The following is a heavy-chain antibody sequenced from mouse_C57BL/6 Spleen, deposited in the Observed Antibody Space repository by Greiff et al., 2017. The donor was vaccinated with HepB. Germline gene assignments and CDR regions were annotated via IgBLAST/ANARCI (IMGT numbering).Heavy chain of an antibody. CDR2: INPYNGGT. CDR1: GYTFTDYY. J-gene: IGHJ1*03. Sequence: EVQLQQPGPVLVKPGASVKMSCKASGYTFTDYYMNWVKQSHGKSLEWIGVINPYNGGTSYNQKFKGKATLTVDKSSSTAYMELNSLTSEDSAVYYCARENYGSSYWYFDVWGTGTTVTVSS. CDR3: ARENYGSSYWYFDV. V-gene: IGHV1-19*01. D-gene: IGHD1-1*01.